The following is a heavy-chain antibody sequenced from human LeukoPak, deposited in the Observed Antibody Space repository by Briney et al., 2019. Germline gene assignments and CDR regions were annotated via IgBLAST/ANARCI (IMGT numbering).Heavy chain of an antibody. J-gene: IGHJ4*02. CDR2: INHSGST. Sequence: TSETLSLTCAVYGGSFSGYYWSWIRQPPGKGLEWIGEINHSGSTNYNPSLKSRVTISVDTSKNQFSLKLSSVTAADTAVYYCARGFSYYGSGSPYYFDYWGQGTLVTVSS. D-gene: IGHD3-10*01. CDR3: ARGFSYYGSGSPYYFDY. CDR1: GGSFSGYY. V-gene: IGHV4-34*01.